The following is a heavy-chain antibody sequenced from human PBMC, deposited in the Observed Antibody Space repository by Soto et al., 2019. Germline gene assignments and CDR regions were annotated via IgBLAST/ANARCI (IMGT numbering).Heavy chain of an antibody. CDR2: ISSSSSYI. CDR3: AGVAVADPYYYYYGMDV. J-gene: IGHJ6*02. V-gene: IGHV3-21*01. CDR1: GFTFSSYS. D-gene: IGHD6-19*01. Sequence: GGSLRLSCAASGFTFSSYSMNWVRQAPGKGLEWVSSISSSSSYIYNADSVKGRFTISRDNAKNSLYLQMNSLRAEDTAVYYCAGVAVADPYYYYYGMDVWGQGTTVTVSS.